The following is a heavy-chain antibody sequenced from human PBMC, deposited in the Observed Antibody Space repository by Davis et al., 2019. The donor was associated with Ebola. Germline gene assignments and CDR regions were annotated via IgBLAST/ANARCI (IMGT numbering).Heavy chain of an antibody. D-gene: IGHD5-18*01. CDR2: ISFDGSKK. CDR3: ARDGYSYDFDC. J-gene: IGHJ4*02. CDR1: GFTFSSYA. V-gene: IGHV3-30-3*01. Sequence: PGGSLRLSCAASGFTFSSYAMHWVRQAPGKGLEWVALISFDGSKKYYADSVKGRFTISRDNSKNTLYLQMNSLRADDTAVYYCARDGYSYDFDCCGQGTLVTVSS.